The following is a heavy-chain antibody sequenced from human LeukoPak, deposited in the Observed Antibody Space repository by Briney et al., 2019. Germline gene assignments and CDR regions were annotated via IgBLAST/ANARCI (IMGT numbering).Heavy chain of an antibody. Sequence: GASVKVSCKASGGTFSSYAINWVRQAPGQGLEWMGGIIPIFGTANYAQKFQGRVTITADESTSTAYMELSSLRSEDTAVYYCARDKEYRSGGSCYGSWFDPWGQGTLVTVSS. D-gene: IGHD2-15*01. CDR3: ARDKEYRSGGSCYGSWFDP. J-gene: IGHJ5*02. CDR2: IIPIFGTA. V-gene: IGHV1-69*13. CDR1: GGTFSSYA.